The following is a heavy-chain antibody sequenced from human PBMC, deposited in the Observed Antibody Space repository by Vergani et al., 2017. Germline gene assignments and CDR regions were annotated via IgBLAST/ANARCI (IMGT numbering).Heavy chain of an antibody. CDR1: GFIFSRYG. D-gene: IGHD3-22*01. Sequence: EVQLVESGGGLVQPGGSLRLSCAGSGFIFSRYGMNWVRQAPWKGLEWVSYISGSSRTIYNADSVKGRFTISRDNAKNSLYLQMNSLRAEDTAVYYCARDDVDKGGYWGRGTLVTVSS. CDR3: ARDDVDKGGY. J-gene: IGHJ4*02. V-gene: IGHV3-48*01. CDR2: ISGSSRTI.